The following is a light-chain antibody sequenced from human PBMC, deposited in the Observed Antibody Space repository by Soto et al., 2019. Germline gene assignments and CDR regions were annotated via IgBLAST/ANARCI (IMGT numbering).Light chain of an antibody. CDR1: SSDVGGYNY. J-gene: IGLJ2*01. V-gene: IGLV2-14*01. CDR2: DVS. Sequence: QSVLTQPASVSGSPGQSITISCTRTSSDVGGYNYVSWYQQHPGKAPKLMIYDVSNRPSGVSNRFSGSKSGNTASLTISGLQAEDEADYYCSSYTSSSTLFGGGTKLTVL. CDR3: SSYTSSSTL.